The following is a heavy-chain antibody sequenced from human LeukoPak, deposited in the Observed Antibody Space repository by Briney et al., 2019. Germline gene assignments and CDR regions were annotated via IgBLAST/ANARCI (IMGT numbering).Heavy chain of an antibody. Sequence: GGSLRLSCAASGFTFSDHYITWIRQAPGKGLEWLSYIISTGSTMYYADSVKGRFTISRDNAKNSLYLQMNSLRAEDTAVYYCARDSSAYRDAFDIWGQGTMVTVSS. D-gene: IGHD3-22*01. CDR3: ARDSSAYRDAFDI. CDR2: IISTGSTM. V-gene: IGHV3-11*04. J-gene: IGHJ3*02. CDR1: GFTFSDHY.